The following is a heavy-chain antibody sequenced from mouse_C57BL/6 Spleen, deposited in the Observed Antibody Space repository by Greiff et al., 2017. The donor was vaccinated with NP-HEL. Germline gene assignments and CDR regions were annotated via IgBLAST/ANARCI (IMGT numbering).Heavy chain of an antibody. J-gene: IGHJ4*01. CDR2: ISSGGSYT. CDR3: ARQGITTVGYAMDY. D-gene: IGHD1-1*01. Sequence: EVMLVESGGDLVKPGGSLKLSCAASGFTFSSYGMSWVRQTPDTRLEWVATISSGGSYTYYPASVKGRFTISRDNAKNTLYLQMSSLKSEDTAMYYCARQGITTVGYAMDYWGQGTSVTVSS. V-gene: IGHV5-6*01. CDR1: GFTFSSYG.